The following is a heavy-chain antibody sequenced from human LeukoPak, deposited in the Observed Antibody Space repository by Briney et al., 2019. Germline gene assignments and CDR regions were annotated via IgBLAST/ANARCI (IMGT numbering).Heavy chain of an antibody. Sequence: SETLSLTCAVYGGSFSGYYWSWIRQPPGKGLEWIGEINHSGSTNYNPSLKSRVTISVDTSKNQFSLKLSSVTAADTAVYYCARDGGYCSGGSCYPHYYYMDVWGKGTTVTVSS. CDR3: ARDGGYCSGGSCYPHYYYMDV. CDR1: GGSFSGYY. V-gene: IGHV4-34*01. J-gene: IGHJ6*03. D-gene: IGHD2-15*01. CDR2: INHSGST.